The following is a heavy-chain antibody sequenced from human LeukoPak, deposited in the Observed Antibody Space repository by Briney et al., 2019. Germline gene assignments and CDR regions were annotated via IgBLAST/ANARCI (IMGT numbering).Heavy chain of an antibody. CDR2: IDPNSGGT. J-gene: IGHJ4*02. D-gene: IGHD1-26*01. CDR1: GYTFTYYY. CDR3: ATSPLGAYFDY. V-gene: IGHV1-2*02. Sequence: ASVTVSFKSSGYTFTYYYMHWLRQAPGQGLEWMGWIDPNSGGTNYAQNFQGRVTMTRDTSISTAYMDLSSLRSDDTAVYYCATSPLGAYFDYWGQGTLVTVSS.